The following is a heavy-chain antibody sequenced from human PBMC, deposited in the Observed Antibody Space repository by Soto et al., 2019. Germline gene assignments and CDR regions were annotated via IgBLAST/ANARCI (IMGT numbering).Heavy chain of an antibody. CDR1: GFTFSSFA. CDR2: ITSSSTYI. V-gene: IGHV3-21*01. CDR3: ARAPTGSGWFVDY. D-gene: IGHD6-19*01. J-gene: IGHJ4*02. Sequence: PGGSLRLSCAASGFTFSSFAMSWVRQAPGKGLEWVSSITSSSTYIYYADSVKGRFTISRDNAKNSLYLQMNGLRAEDTAVYYCARAPTGSGWFVDYWGQGT.